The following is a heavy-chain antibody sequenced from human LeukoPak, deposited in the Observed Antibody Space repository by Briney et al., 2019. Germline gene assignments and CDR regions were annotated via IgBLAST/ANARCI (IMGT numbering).Heavy chain of an antibody. D-gene: IGHD4-23*01. CDR1: GGSISDYY. V-gene: IGHV4-4*07. Sequence: SETLSLTCTVSGGSISDYYWSWIRQPAGKGLEWIGRIYTTGGTDYNPSLKSRVTISVDKSKNQFSLRLSSVIAADTAVYYCARSWDGGAFDYWGQGTLITVSS. J-gene: IGHJ4*02. CDR2: IYTTGGT. CDR3: ARSWDGGAFDY.